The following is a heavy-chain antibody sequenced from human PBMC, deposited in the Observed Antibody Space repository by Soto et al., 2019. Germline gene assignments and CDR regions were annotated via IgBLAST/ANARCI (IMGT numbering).Heavy chain of an antibody. J-gene: IGHJ4*02. V-gene: IGHV3-33*01. CDR2: IWFDGTNE. CDR1: GFTFSNYG. Sequence: HPGGSLRLSCAASGFTFSNYGMHWVRQAPGKGLEWVAVIWFDGTNEYYADSVKGRFTISRDNAKNSLYLQMNSLRAEDTAVYYCVGFKYSSGWYPGYWGQGTLVTVSS. CDR3: VGFKYSSGWYPGY. D-gene: IGHD6-19*01.